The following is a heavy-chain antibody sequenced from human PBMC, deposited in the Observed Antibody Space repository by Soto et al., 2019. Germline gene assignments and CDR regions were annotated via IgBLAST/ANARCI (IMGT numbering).Heavy chain of an antibody. D-gene: IGHD2-15*01. CDR3: VRGSFSGGWSEGDY. CDR2: MNPNSGNT. J-gene: IGHJ4*02. CDR1: GYTFTTYD. V-gene: IGHV1-8*01. Sequence: QVQLVQSGAEVKKPGASVKVSCKASGYTFTTYDINWVRQATGQGLEWMGWMNPNSGNTGYAEKFQGRVTMTRDTSISTAYMELSSLTSEDTAIYYCVRGSFSGGWSEGDYWGQGALVTVSS.